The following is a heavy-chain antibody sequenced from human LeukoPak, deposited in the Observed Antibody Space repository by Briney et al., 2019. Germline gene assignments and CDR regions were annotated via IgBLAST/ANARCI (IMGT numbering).Heavy chain of an antibody. J-gene: IGHJ4*02. CDR1: GESFSGYY. V-gene: IGHV4-34*01. D-gene: IGHD6-13*01. CDR3: ARTTGYSSYYYFDY. CDR2: INHSGNT. Sequence: SETLSLTCAVSGESFSGYYWTWIRQPPGKGLEWIGEINHSGNTNYNPSLKSRVTMSVDTSKNQFSLKLSSVTAADTAVYYCARTTGYSSYYYFDYWGQGTLVTVSS.